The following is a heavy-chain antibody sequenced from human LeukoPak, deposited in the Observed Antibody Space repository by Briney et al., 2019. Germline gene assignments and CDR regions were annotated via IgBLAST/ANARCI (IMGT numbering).Heavy chain of an antibody. V-gene: IGHV3-7*01. J-gene: IGHJ4*02. CDR3: AREDCSGGSCYDDY. CDR1: GFTFSSYW. D-gene: IGHD2-15*01. Sequence: GGSLRLSCAASGFTFSSYWMSWVRQTPGKGLEWVANIKQDGSEKYHVDSVKGRFTISRDNAKNSLYLQMNSLRAEDTAVYYCAREDCSGGSCYDDYWGQGTLLTVSS. CDR2: IKQDGSEK.